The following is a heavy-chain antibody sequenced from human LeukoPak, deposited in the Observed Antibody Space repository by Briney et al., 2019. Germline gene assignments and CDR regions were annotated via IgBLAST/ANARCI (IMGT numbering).Heavy chain of an antibody. CDR3: AREAAYGMDV. Sequence: ASVKVSCKASGNTFTNYPMHWVRQAPGRRLEWMGWINAGNGNTEYSQKFQGRVTITRDTSASTAYMELSSLRSEDTAVYYCAREAAYGMDVWGQGTTVTVSS. V-gene: IGHV1-3*01. CDR2: INAGNGNT. D-gene: IGHD6-25*01. CDR1: GNTFTNYP. J-gene: IGHJ6*02.